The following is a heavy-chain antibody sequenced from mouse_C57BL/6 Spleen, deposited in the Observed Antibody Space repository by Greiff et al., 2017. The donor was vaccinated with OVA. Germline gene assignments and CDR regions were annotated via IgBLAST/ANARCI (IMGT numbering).Heavy chain of an antibody. J-gene: IGHJ2*01. CDR1: GYTFTGYW. D-gene: IGHD1-1*01. CDR2: IDPSDSYT. CDR3: ARRNYYYGKDYFDY. V-gene: IGHV1-69*01. Sequence: QVQLQQPGAELVMPGASVKLSCKASGYTFTGYWMHWVKQRPGQGLEWIGEIDPSDSYTNYNQQFKGKSTLTVAKSSSTAYLQLSSLTSEDSAVSYCARRNYYYGKDYFDYWGQGTTVTVSS.